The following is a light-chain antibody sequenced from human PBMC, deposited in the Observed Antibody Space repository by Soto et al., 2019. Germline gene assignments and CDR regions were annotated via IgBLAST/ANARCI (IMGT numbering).Light chain of an antibody. CDR3: QQYSSPPRT. J-gene: IGKJ1*01. CDR1: QGVSSY. Sequence: EIVLTQSPGSLSLSPGERATLSCRASQGVSSYLAWYQQKPGQAPRLLIYGASSRATGFPDRFSGSGSGTDFSLTISRLEPEDSAVYYCQQYSSPPRTFGQGTKVDIK. CDR2: GAS. V-gene: IGKV3-20*01.